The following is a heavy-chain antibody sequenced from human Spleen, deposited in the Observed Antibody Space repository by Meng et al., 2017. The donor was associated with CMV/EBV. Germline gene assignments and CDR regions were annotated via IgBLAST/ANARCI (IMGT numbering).Heavy chain of an antibody. CDR2: IKQDGSEK. D-gene: IGHD3-10*01. V-gene: IGHV3-7*04. J-gene: IGHJ6*02. CDR1: GSTFSSYW. CDR3: ARGSGSLYYYYGMDV. Sequence: SCAASGSTFSSYWMSWVRQAPGKGLEWVANIKQDGSEKYYVDSVKGRFTISRDNAKNSLYLQMNSLRAEDTAVYYCARGSGSLYYYYGMDVWGQGTTVTVSS.